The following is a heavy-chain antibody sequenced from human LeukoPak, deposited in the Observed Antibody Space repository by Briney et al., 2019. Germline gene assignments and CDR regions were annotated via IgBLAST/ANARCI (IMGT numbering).Heavy chain of an antibody. J-gene: IGHJ4*02. Sequence: PGGSLRLSCAASGFTFSSYAMSWVRQAPGKGLEWVSAISGSGGSTYYADSVKGRFTISRDNSKNTLYLQMNSLRAEDTAVYYCAKRGGGSVMRGYIDYWGQGTLVTVSS. CDR1: GFTFSSYA. CDR3: AKRGGGSVMRGYIDY. V-gene: IGHV3-23*01. D-gene: IGHD1-26*01. CDR2: ISGSGGST.